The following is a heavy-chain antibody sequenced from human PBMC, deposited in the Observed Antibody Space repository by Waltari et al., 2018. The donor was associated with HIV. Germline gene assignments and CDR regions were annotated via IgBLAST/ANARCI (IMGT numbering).Heavy chain of an antibody. CDR1: GDSLSSSNW. J-gene: IGHJ6*02. V-gene: IGHV4-4*02. D-gene: IGHD3-10*01. CDR3: ARKVGFYSGSGSQYSYYGMDV. Sequence: QVQLQESGPGLVKPSGTLSLTCTVSGDSLSSSNWWTWVRQPPGQGLEWIGEIYHSGSTNYKLSLTGRLNISIDKSKMQFSLNLTSVTAADTAVYYCARKVGFYSGSGSQYSYYGMDVWGQGTTVTVSS. CDR2: IYHSGST.